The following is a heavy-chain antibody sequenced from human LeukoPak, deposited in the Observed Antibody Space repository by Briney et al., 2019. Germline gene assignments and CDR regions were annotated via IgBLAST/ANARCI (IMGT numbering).Heavy chain of an antibody. CDR2: FSAYNGNT. CDR3: ARDKKGSSWYHFDY. J-gene: IGHJ4*02. Sequence: ASVKVSCKASGYTFTSYGISWVRRAPGQGLEWMGWFSAYNGNTNYAQKLQGRVTMTTDTSTSTAYMELRSLRSDDTAVYYCARDKKGSSWYHFDYWGQGTLVTVSS. V-gene: IGHV1-18*01. D-gene: IGHD6-13*01. CDR1: GYTFTSYG.